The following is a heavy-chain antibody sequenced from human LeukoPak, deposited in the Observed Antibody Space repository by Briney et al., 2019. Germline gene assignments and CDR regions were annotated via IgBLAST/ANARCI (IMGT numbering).Heavy chain of an antibody. D-gene: IGHD1-26*01. Sequence: PGGSLRLSCAASGFTFSSYAMTWVRQAPGKGLEWVSAISSSGDTYYAGSVKGRFTISRDSSKNTLYLQINGLRAEDTAVYYCAKDAVGATAYYFDYWGQGTLVTVSS. J-gene: IGHJ4*02. CDR1: GFTFSSYA. V-gene: IGHV3-23*01. CDR2: ISSSGDT. CDR3: AKDAVGATAYYFDY.